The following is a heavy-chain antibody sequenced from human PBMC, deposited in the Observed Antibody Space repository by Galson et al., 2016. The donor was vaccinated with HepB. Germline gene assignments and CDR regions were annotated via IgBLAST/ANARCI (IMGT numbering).Heavy chain of an antibody. J-gene: IGHJ2*01. CDR1: GFTVSSTY. CDR2: ISYDGKSE. CDR3: TREFDL. V-gene: IGHV3-30*03. Sequence: SLRLSCVASGFTVSSTYMNWVRQAPGKGLEWVALISYDGKSESYADSVKGRVTISRDNSKNTLYLQMHSLRGEDTAVYYCTREFDLWGRGTQVTVSS.